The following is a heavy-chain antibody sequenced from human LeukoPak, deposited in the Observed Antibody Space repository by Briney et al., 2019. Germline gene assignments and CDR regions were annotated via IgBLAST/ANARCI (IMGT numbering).Heavy chain of an antibody. J-gene: IGHJ6*02. D-gene: IGHD6-19*01. CDR1: GFTFSSYA. CDR3: ARARTEGRQWQYYYGMDV. V-gene: IGHV3-23*01. Sequence: GGSLRLSCAASGFTFSSYAMSWVRQAPGKGLEWVSAISGSGGSTYYADSVKGRFTISRDNSKNTLYLQMNSLRAEDTAVYYCARARTEGRQWQYYYGMDVWGQGTTVTVSS. CDR2: ISGSGGST.